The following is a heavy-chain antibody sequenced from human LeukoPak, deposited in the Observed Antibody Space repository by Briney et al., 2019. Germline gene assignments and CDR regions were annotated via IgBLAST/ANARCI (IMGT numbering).Heavy chain of an antibody. J-gene: IGHJ4*02. CDR3: AKGYYGDYFDY. V-gene: IGHV3-23*01. D-gene: IGHD3-22*01. CDR2: ISDSGSDT. Sequence: GGSLRLSCAASGFTFDGYAMNWVRQAPGKGLEWLAVISDSGSDTYYADSVKGRFTISRDNSKNTLYVQMNSLRAEDTAVYYCAKGYYGDYFDYWGQGTLVTVSS. CDR1: GFTFDGYA.